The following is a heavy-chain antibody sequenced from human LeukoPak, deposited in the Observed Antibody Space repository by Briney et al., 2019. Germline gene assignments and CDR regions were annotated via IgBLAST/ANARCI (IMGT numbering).Heavy chain of an antibody. D-gene: IGHD2-2*01. V-gene: IGHV1-69*01. CDR3: ARGVVVVPAAIGGAFDI. Sequence: SVKVSCKASGGTFSSYAISWVRQAPGQGLEWMGGIIPIFGTANYAQKFQGRVTITADEPTSTAYMELSSLRSEDTAVYYCARGVVVVPAAIGGAFDIWGQGTMVTVSS. CDR2: IIPIFGTA. CDR1: GGTFSSYA. J-gene: IGHJ3*02.